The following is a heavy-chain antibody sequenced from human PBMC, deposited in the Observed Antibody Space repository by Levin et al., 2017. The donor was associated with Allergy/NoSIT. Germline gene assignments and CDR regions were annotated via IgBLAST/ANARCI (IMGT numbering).Heavy chain of an antibody. CDR3: ARDLGTTTVVTPGY. Sequence: PSETLSLTCTVSGGSISSSSYYWGWIRQPPGKGLEWIGSIGNIYYTGSTGSTYYNPSLKSRVTISVDMSKNQFSLKLSSVTAADTAVYYCARDLGTTTVVTPGYWGQGTLVTVSS. V-gene: IGHV4-39*07. CDR2: IGNIYYTGSTGST. CDR1: GGSISSSSYY. D-gene: IGHD4-23*01. J-gene: IGHJ4*02.